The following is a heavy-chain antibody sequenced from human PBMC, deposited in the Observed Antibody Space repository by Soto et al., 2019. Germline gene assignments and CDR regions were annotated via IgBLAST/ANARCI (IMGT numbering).Heavy chain of an antibody. Sequence: GGSRRLSCAASGFPFSFYSMNWVRQAPGKGLEWISYITSTSSAINYADSVRGRFTISRDNAMRSLFLHMNSLRDEDTAVYYCARDGKGAAYTHGPYYFDYWGQGALVTVSS. D-gene: IGHD1-1*01. CDR1: GFPFSFYS. CDR2: ITSTSSAI. V-gene: IGHV3-48*02. CDR3: ARDGKGAAYTHGPYYFDY. J-gene: IGHJ4*02.